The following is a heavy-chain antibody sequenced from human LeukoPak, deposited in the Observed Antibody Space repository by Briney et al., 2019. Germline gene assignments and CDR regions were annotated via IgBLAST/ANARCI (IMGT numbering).Heavy chain of an antibody. J-gene: IGHJ4*02. CDR2: INTNTGNP. CDR1: GYTFTSYA. Sequence: ASVTVSCKASGYTFTSYAMNWVRQAPGQGLEWMGWINTNTGNPTYAQGFTGRFVFSLDTSVSTAYLQISSLKAEDTAVYYCARAKPPIIAVIIDYWGQGTLVTVSS. V-gene: IGHV7-4-1*02. D-gene: IGHD6-19*01. CDR3: ARAKPPIIAVIIDY.